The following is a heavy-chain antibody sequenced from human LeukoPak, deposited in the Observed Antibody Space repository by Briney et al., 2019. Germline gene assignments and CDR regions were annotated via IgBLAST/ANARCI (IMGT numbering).Heavy chain of an antibody. J-gene: IGHJ6*02. D-gene: IGHD2-2*01. CDR2: ISSSSSYI. Sequence: GGSLRLSCAASGFTFSSYSMNWVRQAPGKGLEWVSSISSSSSYIYYADSVKGRFTISRDNAKNSLYLQMNSLRAEDTALYHCARVPVGYCSSTSCSTQYYYYGMDVWGQGTTVTVSS. CDR3: ARVPVGYCSSTSCSTQYYYYGMDV. V-gene: IGHV3-21*04. CDR1: GFTFSSYS.